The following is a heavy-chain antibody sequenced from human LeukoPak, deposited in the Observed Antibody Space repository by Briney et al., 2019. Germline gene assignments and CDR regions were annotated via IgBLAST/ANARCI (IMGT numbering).Heavy chain of an antibody. CDR2: INPNSGGT. CDR3: AREHCSGGSCYSFDY. J-gene: IGHJ4*02. D-gene: IGHD2-15*01. V-gene: IGHV1-2*02. CDR1: VYTFTGYY. Sequence: ASVTVSCKASVYTFTGYYMHWVRQAPGQGLEWMGWINPNSGGTNYAQKFQGRVTMTRDTSISTAYMELSRLRSDDTAVYYCAREHCSGGSCYSFDYWGQGTLVTVSS.